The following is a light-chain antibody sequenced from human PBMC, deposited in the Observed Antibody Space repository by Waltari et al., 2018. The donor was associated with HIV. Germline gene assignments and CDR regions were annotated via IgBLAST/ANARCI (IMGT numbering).Light chain of an antibody. Sequence: SYVLAQPPSVSVAPGQTARHTCGGKHIEIKTVNWYQPKPGHAPVLVVHDDSHRPSGIPERFSGSNSGNTATLTISRVEAGDEADYFCQVWDTSSDQGVFGGGTKLTVL. CDR2: DDS. CDR3: QVWDTSSDQGV. CDR1: HIEIKT. V-gene: IGLV3-21*02. J-gene: IGLJ2*01.